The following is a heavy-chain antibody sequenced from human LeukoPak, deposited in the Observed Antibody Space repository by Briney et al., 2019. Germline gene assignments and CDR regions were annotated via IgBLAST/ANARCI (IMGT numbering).Heavy chain of an antibody. CDR3: AGDWYGGYYFKY. J-gene: IGHJ4*02. CDR1: GGSISSSNW. D-gene: IGHD1-26*01. CDR2: IYHSGST. V-gene: IGHV4-4*02. Sequence: PSGTLSLTCAVSGGSISSSNWWSWVRQPPGKGLDWIGSIYHSGSTYYNPSLKSRVTISVDTSKNQFSLKLSSMTAADTAVYYCAGDWYGGYYFKYWGQGTLVTVSS.